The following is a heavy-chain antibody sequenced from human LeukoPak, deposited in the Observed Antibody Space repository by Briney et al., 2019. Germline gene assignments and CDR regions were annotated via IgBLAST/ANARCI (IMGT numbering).Heavy chain of an antibody. CDR1: GYSFTNYW. CDR3: ARPLSGGSGVPNS. J-gene: IGHJ4*02. D-gene: IGHD6-19*01. CDR2: IDPSDSYT. V-gene: IGHV5-10-1*01. Sequence: GESLKISCKASGYSFTNYWITWVRQLPGKGLEWMGRIDPSDSYTNYSPSFQGHVTISADKSISTAYLQWSSLKASDTAMYYCARPLSGGSGVPNSWGQGTLVTVSS.